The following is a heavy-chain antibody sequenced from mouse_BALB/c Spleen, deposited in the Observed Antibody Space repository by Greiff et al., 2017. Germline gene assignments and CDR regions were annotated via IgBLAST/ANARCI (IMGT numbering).Heavy chain of an antibody. CDR3: ARGGITTVVAPYYYAMDY. CDR1: GYTFTSYT. V-gene: IGHV1-4*01. D-gene: IGHD1-1*01. Sequence: QVQLQQSGAELARPGASVKMSCKASGYTFTSYTMHWVKQRPGQGLEWIGYINPSSGYTNYNQKFKDKATLTADKSSSTAYMQLSSLTSEDSAVYYCARGGITTVVAPYYYAMDYWGQGTSVTVSS. CDR2: INPSSGYT. J-gene: IGHJ4*01.